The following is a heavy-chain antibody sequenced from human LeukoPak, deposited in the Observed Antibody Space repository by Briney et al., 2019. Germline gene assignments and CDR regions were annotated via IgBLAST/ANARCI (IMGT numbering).Heavy chain of an antibody. CDR3: AKYALRRNIVLMVYAIFLPSFDY. J-gene: IGHJ4*02. D-gene: IGHD2-8*01. Sequence: GGSLRLSCAASGFTFSSYGMHWVRQAPGKGLEWVAVISYDGSNKYYADSVKGRFTISRDNSKNTLYLQMNSLRAEDTAVYYCAKYALRRNIVLMVYAIFLPSFDYWGQGNLVTVSS. CDR1: GFTFSSYG. CDR2: ISYDGSNK. V-gene: IGHV3-30*18.